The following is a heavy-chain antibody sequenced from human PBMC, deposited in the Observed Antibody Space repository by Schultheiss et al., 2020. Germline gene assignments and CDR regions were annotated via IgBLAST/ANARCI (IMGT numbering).Heavy chain of an antibody. Sequence: GSLRLSCTVSGGSISSSSYYWGWIRQPPGKGLEWIGSIYYSGSTYYNPSLKSRVTISVDTSKNQFSLKLSSVTAADTAVYYCARLSCSSSSCYEIDYWGQGTLVTVSS. D-gene: IGHD2-2*01. CDR3: ARLSCSSSSCYEIDY. J-gene: IGHJ4*02. CDR1: GGSISSSSYY. CDR2: IYYSGST. V-gene: IGHV4-39*01.